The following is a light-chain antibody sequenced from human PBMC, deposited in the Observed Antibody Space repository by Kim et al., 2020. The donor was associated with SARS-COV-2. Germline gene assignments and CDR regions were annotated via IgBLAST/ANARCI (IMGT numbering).Light chain of an antibody. Sequence: ASVGDRITITCRASQGINNDLALFQQKPGKAPKSLIYIASNLQSGVPSRFSGSGSGTDFTLTISSLQPEDVATYYCQQYNTYPLTFGGGTKVDIK. V-gene: IGKV1-16*01. J-gene: IGKJ4*01. CDR3: QQYNTYPLT. CDR2: IAS. CDR1: QGINND.